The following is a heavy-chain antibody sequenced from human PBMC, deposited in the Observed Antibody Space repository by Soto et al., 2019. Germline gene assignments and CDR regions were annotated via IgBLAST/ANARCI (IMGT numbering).Heavy chain of an antibody. CDR2: ISGSGGST. D-gene: IGHD2-2*01. Sequence: PGGSLRLSCAASGFTFSSYAMSWVRQAPGKGLEWVSAISGSGGSTYYADSVKGRFTISRDNSKNTLYLQMNSLRAEDTAVYYCAKLTSQYCSSTSCPSFLDYWGQGTLVTVSS. V-gene: IGHV3-23*01. CDR1: GFTFSSYA. CDR3: AKLTSQYCSSTSCPSFLDY. J-gene: IGHJ4*02.